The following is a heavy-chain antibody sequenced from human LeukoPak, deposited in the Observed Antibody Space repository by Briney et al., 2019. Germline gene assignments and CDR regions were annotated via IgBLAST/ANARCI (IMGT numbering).Heavy chain of an antibody. J-gene: IGHJ6*02. V-gene: IGHV3-30-3*01. CDR2: ISYDGSNK. CDR3: ARGVYDFWSGPYYYYYYGMDV. D-gene: IGHD3-3*01. CDR1: GFTFSSYA. Sequence: AGGSLRLSCAASGFTFSSYAMHWVRQAPGKGLEWVAVISYDGSNKYYADSVKGRFTISRDNSKNTLYLQMNSLRAEDTAVYYCARGVYDFWSGPYYYYYYGMDVWGQGTTVTVSS.